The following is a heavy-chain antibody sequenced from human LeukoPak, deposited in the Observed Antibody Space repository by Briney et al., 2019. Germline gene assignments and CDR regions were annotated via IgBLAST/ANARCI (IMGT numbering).Heavy chain of an antibody. Sequence: PGRSLRLSCAASGFTFSSYGMHWVRQAPGKGLEWVAVISYDGSNKYYADSVKGRFTISRDNSKNTLYLQMNSLRAEDTAVYYCAKDIGQWLVRYYFDYWGQGTLVTVSS. CDR3: AKDIGQWLVRYYFDY. D-gene: IGHD6-19*01. CDR1: GFTFSSYG. J-gene: IGHJ4*02. CDR2: ISYDGSNK. V-gene: IGHV3-30*18.